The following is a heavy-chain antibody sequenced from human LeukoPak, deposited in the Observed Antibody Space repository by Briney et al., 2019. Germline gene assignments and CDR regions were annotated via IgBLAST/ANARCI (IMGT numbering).Heavy chain of an antibody. CDR2: IVVGSGNT. V-gene: IGHV1-58*02. J-gene: IGHJ4*02. CDR1: GFTFTSSA. Sequence: TSVKVSCKASGFTFTSSAMQWVRQARGQRLEWIGWIVVGSGNTNYAQKFQERVTITRDMSTSTAYMELSSLRSEDTAVYYCAALSPYDSSGYDFDYWGQGTLVTVSS. D-gene: IGHD3-22*01. CDR3: AALSPYDSSGYDFDY.